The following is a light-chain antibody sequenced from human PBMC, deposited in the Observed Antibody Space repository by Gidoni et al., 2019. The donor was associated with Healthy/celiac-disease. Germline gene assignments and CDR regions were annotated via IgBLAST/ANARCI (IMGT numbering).Light chain of an antibody. Sequence: DIQRTQSPSSLSASVGDRVTITCRASQRISSYLNWYQQKPGKAPKLLIYAASSLQSGVPSRFRGSGSWTDFTLTISSLRPEDFATSYCQPGYCTLWTFGQGTKVDIK. V-gene: IGKV1-39*01. J-gene: IGKJ1*01. CDR2: AAS. CDR3: QPGYCTLWT. CDR1: QRISSY.